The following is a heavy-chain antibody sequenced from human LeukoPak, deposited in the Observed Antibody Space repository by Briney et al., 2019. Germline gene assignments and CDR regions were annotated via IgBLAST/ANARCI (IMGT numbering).Heavy chain of an antibody. V-gene: IGHV3-7*01. J-gene: IGHJ5*02. CDR1: GFPFSSYW. CDR2: IKQDGNEQ. Sequence: GGSLRLSCAASGFPFSSYWMTWVRQAPGKRPEWVANIKQDGNEQYYVDSVKGRFTISRDNAKNLLYLQMNSLRAEDTAMYYCARYALNSPSPNWFDPWGQGTLVTVSS. CDR3: ARYALNSPSPNWFDP. D-gene: IGHD2-2*01.